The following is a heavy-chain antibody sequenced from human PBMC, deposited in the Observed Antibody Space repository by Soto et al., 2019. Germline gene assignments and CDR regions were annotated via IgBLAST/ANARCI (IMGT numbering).Heavy chain of an antibody. Sequence: QVQLVQSGAEVKKPGASVKVSCNASGYTFTTYYIHWVRQAPGQGLEWMGIINPSGGSTTYAQKFQGRVTMTRDRSTSTVYMELSSLTSEDTAVYYCARSDFDWLSQARYYFDYWGQGTLVTVSS. V-gene: IGHV1-46*01. J-gene: IGHJ4*02. D-gene: IGHD3-9*01. CDR2: INPSGGST. CDR1: GYTFTTYY. CDR3: ARSDFDWLSQARYYFDY.